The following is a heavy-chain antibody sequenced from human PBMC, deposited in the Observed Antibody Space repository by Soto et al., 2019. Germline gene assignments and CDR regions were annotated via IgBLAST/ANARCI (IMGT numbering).Heavy chain of an antibody. Sequence: PSETLSLTCAVYSGSFSVYSWTWIRQSPGKGLEWIGEIDRGGSTNYHPSLKSRVTISLDTSKKQLSLKLTSVTAADTAVYYCSQGAYLGYWGQGTLVTVSS. J-gene: IGHJ4*02. CDR3: SQGAYLGY. CDR2: IDRGGST. CDR1: SGSFSVYS. D-gene: IGHD3-16*01. V-gene: IGHV4-34*01.